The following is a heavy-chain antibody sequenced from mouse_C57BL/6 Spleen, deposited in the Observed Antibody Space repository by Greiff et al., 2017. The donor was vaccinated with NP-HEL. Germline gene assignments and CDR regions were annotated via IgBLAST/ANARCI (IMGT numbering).Heavy chain of an antibody. Sequence: QVQLQQPGAELVRPGSSVKLSCKASGYTFTSYWMDWVKQRPGQGLEWIGNIYPSDSETHYNQKFKDKATLTVDKSSSTAYMQLSSLTSEDSAVYYCAREMVYYGSFYAMDYWGQGTSVTVSS. D-gene: IGHD1-1*01. CDR1: GYTFTSYW. CDR2: IYPSDSET. CDR3: AREMVYYGSFYAMDY. V-gene: IGHV1-61*01. J-gene: IGHJ4*01.